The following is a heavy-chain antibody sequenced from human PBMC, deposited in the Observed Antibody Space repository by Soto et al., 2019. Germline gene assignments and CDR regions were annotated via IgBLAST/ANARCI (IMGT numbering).Heavy chain of an antibody. V-gene: IGHV4-39*01. CDR1: GGSISSSSYY. J-gene: IGHJ3*02. D-gene: IGHD6-13*01. CDR3: ARPHRYSSSTYDAFDI. Sequence: SETLSLTCTVSGGSISSSSYYWGWIRQPPGKGLEWIGSIYYSGSTYYNPSLKSRVTISVDTSKNQFSLKLSSVTAADTAVYYCARPHRYSSSTYDAFDIWGQGTMVTVSS. CDR2: IYYSGST.